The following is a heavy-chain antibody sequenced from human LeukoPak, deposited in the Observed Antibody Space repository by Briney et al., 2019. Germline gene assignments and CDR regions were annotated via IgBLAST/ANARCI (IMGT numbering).Heavy chain of an antibody. J-gene: IGHJ3*02. Sequence: PGGSLRLSCAASGFGFSSYEMNWVRQAPGKGLEWVSYISSSGSTIYYADSVKGRFTISRDNAKNSLYLQMNSLRAEDTAVYYCARAYYYGSGSYRDAFDIWGQGTMVTVSS. CDR1: GFGFSSYE. V-gene: IGHV3-48*03. CDR3: ARAYYYGSGSYRDAFDI. CDR2: ISSSGSTI. D-gene: IGHD3-10*01.